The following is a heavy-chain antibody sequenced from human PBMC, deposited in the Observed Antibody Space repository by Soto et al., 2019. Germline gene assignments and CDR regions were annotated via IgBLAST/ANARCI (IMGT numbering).Heavy chain of an antibody. CDR1: GFTFSSYA. D-gene: IGHD5-18*01. Sequence: GGSLRLSCAASGFTFSSYAMHWVRQAPGKGLEWVAVISYDGSNKYYADSVKGRFTISRDNSKNTLYLQMNSLRAEDTAVYYCARAPPTAMGNYFDYWVQGTLVTVSS. CDR2: ISYDGSNK. J-gene: IGHJ4*02. V-gene: IGHV3-30-3*01. CDR3: ARAPPTAMGNYFDY.